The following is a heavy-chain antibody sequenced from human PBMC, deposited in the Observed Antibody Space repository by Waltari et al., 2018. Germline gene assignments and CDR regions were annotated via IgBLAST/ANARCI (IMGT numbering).Heavy chain of an antibody. CDR2: IYYSGST. CDR1: GGSISSYY. D-gene: IGHD3-3*01. Sequence: QVQLQESGPGLVKPSETLSLTCTVSGGSISSYYWSWIRQPPGKGLEWIGDIYYSGSTNYNPTLKSRVTISVDTSKNQFSRKRGSVTAADTAVYYCARGSSYDDFWSGLHYFDYWGQGTLVTVSS. V-gene: IGHV4-59*01. J-gene: IGHJ4*02. CDR3: ARGSSYDDFWSGLHYFDY.